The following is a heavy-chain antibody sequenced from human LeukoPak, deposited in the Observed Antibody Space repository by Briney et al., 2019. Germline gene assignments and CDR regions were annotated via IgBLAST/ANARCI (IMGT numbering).Heavy chain of an antibody. J-gene: IGHJ2*01. CDR3: SQGARADTFWYFDL. Sequence: GGSLRLSCAASGFAFSSYAMSWVRQAPGRGVEGVSCIRGSGATTFQADSVKGRFTIFRDNSKNPLYLKMNGLRSEETAVFYCSQGARADTFWYFDLWGRGTLVTVSS. D-gene: IGHD3-16*01. V-gene: IGHV3-23*01. CDR2: IRGSGATT. CDR1: GFAFSSYA.